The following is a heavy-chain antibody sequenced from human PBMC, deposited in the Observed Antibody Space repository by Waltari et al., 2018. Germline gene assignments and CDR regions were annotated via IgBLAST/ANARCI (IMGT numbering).Heavy chain of an antibody. CDR3: AGGDGGYYYHKMDV. CDR1: GGTFTSDS. V-gene: IGHV1-69*02. D-gene: IGHD3-22*01. Sequence: QVQLVQSGAEAKKPGSSVRVSCRASGGTFTSDSVNWVRQAPGKGLEWMGRIMQYISEIKYALKFQGRITITADKSTGTVYMDLSSLRSDDTAVYYCAGGDGGYYYHKMDVWGQGTTVTVSS. CDR2: IMQYISEI. J-gene: IGHJ6*02.